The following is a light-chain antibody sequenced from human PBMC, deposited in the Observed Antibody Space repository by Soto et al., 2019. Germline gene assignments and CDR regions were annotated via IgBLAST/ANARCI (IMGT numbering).Light chain of an antibody. CDR1: QTARHTDGRTY. J-gene: IGKJ2*01. V-gene: IGKV2D-29*01. CDR3: MQSIDNPPT. Sequence: DIVMTQTPLSLSVTPGQAASISCKSSQTARHTDGRTYLYWYRQKAGQPPQLLIYEVSNRFNGVPERFSGSGSGTDFTLKISRVEADDVGVYYCMQSIDNPPTFGQGTKLEIK. CDR2: EVS.